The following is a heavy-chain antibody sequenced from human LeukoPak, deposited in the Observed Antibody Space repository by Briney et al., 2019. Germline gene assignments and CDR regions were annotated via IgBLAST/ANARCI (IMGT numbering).Heavy chain of an antibody. CDR2: INHSGST. CDR1: GGSFSGYY. J-gene: IGHJ4*02. Sequence: SETLSLTCAVYGGSFSGYYWSWIRQPPGKGLEWIGEINHSGSTIYNPSLKSRVTISVDTSKNQFSLKLSSVTAADTAVYYCARGDYGAFDYWGQGTLVTVSS. D-gene: IGHD4-17*01. V-gene: IGHV4-34*01. CDR3: ARGDYGAFDY.